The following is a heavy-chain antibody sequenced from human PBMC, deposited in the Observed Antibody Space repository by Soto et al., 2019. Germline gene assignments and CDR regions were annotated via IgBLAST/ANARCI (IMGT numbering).Heavy chain of an antibody. CDR1: GYTFTSYG. CDR3: ARSCTRTPALANDVVVPASIVDY. J-gene: IGHJ4*02. Sequence: QVPLVQSGAEVKKPGASVKVSCKASGYTFTSYGITWVRQAPGQGREWMGWISAYNGKTKYAQKLQGRVTMTTDASTSTAYMERRSLRSDDTAVYYCARSCTRTPALANDVVVPASIVDYWGQGTLVTVFS. D-gene: IGHD2-2*01. V-gene: IGHV1-18*01. CDR2: ISAYNGKT.